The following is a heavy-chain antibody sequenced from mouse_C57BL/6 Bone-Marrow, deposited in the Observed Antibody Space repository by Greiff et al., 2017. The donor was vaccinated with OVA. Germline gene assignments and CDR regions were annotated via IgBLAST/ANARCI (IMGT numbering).Heavy chain of an antibody. CDR2: FYPGSGST. CDR3: ARRGYYEYFEV. J-gene: IGHJ1*03. CDR1: GFTFTSYW. V-gene: IGHV1-55*01. Sequence: QVQLQQPGAELVKPGASVKMSCKASGFTFTSYWITWVIQRPGQGLEWIGDFYPGSGSTNYNEKFKSKATLTVDTSSSTAYMQLSSLTSEESAVYYCARRGYYEYFEVWGTGTTVTVSS. D-gene: IGHD2-4*01.